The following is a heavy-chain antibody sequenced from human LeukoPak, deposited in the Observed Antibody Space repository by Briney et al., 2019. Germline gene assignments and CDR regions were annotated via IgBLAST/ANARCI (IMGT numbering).Heavy chain of an antibody. Sequence: ASVKVSCKASGYTFTSYGISWVRQAPGQGLEWMGWISAYNGNTNSAQKLQGRVTMTTDTSTSTAYMELRSLRSDDTAVYYCARGGRYCTNGVCYPDYWGQGTLVTVSS. J-gene: IGHJ4*02. D-gene: IGHD2-8*01. V-gene: IGHV1-18*01. CDR3: ARGGRYCTNGVCYPDY. CDR2: ISAYNGNT. CDR1: GYTFTSYG.